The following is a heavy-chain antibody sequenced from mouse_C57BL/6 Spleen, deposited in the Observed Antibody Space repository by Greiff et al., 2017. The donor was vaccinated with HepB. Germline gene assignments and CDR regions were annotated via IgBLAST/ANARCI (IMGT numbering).Heavy chain of an antibody. CDR3: TRVGRSFDY. D-gene: IGHD4-1*01. J-gene: IGHJ2*01. CDR1: GFTFSNYW. Sequence: EVKLEESGGGLVQPGGSMKLSCVASGFTFSNYWMNWVRQSPEKGLEWVAQIRLKSDNYATHYAESVKGRFTISRDDSKSSVYLQMNNLRAEDTGIYYCTRVGRSFDYWGQGTTLTVSS. V-gene: IGHV6-3*01. CDR2: IRLKSDNYAT.